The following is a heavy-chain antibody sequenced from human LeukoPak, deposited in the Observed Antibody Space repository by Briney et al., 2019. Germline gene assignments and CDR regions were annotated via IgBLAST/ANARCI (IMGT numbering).Heavy chain of an antibody. Sequence: PSETLSLTCAVYGGSFSGYYWSWIRQPPGKGLEWIGEINHSGSTNYNPSLKSRVTISVDTSKNQFSLKLSSVTAADTAVYYCASYALLPAASGGLGSNGEENDYWGQGTLVTVSS. V-gene: IGHV4-34*01. CDR1: GGSFSGYY. D-gene: IGHD2-15*01. J-gene: IGHJ4*02. CDR3: ASYALLPAASGGLGSNGEENDY. CDR2: INHSGST.